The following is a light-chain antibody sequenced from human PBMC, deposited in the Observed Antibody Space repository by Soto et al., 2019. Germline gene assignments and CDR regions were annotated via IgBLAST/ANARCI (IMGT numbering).Light chain of an antibody. J-gene: IGKJ1*01. CDR2: DAS. CDR3: QQYNSYSST. Sequence: DIHMTQSPSTLSASVGDRVPITCRASQSISSWLAWYKQKPGKAPKLLIYDASILESGVPSRFSGVGSGTDFTLTISSLQPDDFATYYCQQYNSYSSTFGQGTKVDIK. CDR1: QSISSW. V-gene: IGKV1-5*01.